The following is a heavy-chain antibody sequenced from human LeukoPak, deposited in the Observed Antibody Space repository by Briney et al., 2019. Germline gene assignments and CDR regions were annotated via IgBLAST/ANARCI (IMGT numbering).Heavy chain of an antibody. J-gene: IGHJ6*02. CDR2: IDPNSGGT. Sequence: ASVKVPCKASGYTFTGYYMHWVRQAPGQGLEWMGWIDPNSGGTNYAQKFQGRVTMTRDTSISTAYMELSRLRSDDTAVYYCARGLDYVLSYGMDVWGQGTTVTASS. CDR3: ARGLDYVLSYGMDV. D-gene: IGHD4-17*01. V-gene: IGHV1-2*02. CDR1: GYTFTGYY.